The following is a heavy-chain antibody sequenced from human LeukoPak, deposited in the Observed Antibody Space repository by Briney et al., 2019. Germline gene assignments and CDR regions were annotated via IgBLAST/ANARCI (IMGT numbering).Heavy chain of an antibody. CDR3: ASPRFSIXXXXXXXYYGMDV. Sequence: GRSLRLSCAASGFTFSSYAMHWVRQAPGKGLEWVAVISYDGSNKYYADSVKGRFTISRDNSKNTLYLQMNSLRAEDTAVYYCASPRFSIXXXXXXXYYGMDVWGQGTXXT. J-gene: IGHJ6*02. V-gene: IGHV3-30-3*01. CDR1: GFTFSSYA. CDR2: ISYDGSNK. D-gene: IGHD6-6*01.